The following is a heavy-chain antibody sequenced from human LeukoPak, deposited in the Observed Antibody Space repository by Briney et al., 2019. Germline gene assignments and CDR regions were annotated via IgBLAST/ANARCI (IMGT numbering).Heavy chain of an antibody. CDR3: ARDSCSSTSCYFKSDGFDY. J-gene: IGHJ4*02. D-gene: IGHD2-2*01. CDR1: GFTFSDYY. Sequence: KPGGSLRLSCAASGFTFSDYYMSWIRQAPGKGLEWVSYISNSGSTIYHADSVKGRFTISRDNAKNSLYLQMNSLRAEDTAVYYCARDSCSSTSCYFKSDGFDYWGQGTLVTVSS. V-gene: IGHV3-11*04. CDR2: ISNSGSTI.